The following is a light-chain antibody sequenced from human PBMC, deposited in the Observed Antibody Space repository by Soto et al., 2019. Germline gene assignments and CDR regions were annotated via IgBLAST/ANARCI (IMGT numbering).Light chain of an antibody. Sequence: QSVLTQPASVSGSPGQSITISCTGTSSDIGRYNYVSWYQQYPGKAPKLMIYEVSYRPSGVSSRFSGSKSDNTASLTISGLQPEDEADYYCSSYTSSNTVIFGGGTKLTVL. J-gene: IGLJ2*01. CDR2: EVS. V-gene: IGLV2-14*01. CDR1: SSDIGRYNY. CDR3: SSYTSSNTVI.